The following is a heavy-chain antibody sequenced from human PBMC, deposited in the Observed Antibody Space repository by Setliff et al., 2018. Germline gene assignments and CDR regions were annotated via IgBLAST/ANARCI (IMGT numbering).Heavy chain of an antibody. D-gene: IGHD6-19*01. Sequence: PSETLSLTCTVSSGSISSENYYWGWIRQPPGKGLEWIGTPSYNGNAYYTPSLKSRVTISIDTSKNQFSLKLSSVTAADTAVYYCARLRKAVDGINFPRYMDVWGKGTTVTVSS. J-gene: IGHJ6*04. CDR2: PSYNGNA. CDR3: ARLRKAVDGINFPRYMDV. CDR1: SGSISSENYY. V-gene: IGHV4-39*01.